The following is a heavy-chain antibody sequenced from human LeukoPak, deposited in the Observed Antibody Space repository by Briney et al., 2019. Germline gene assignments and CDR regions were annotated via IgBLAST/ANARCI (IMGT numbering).Heavy chain of an antibody. CDR1: GGSISSGGYY. D-gene: IGHD5-12*01. V-gene: IGHV4-31*03. Sequence: SQTLSLTCTVSGGSISSGGYYWSWTRQHPGKGLEWIGCICYSGSTYYNPPLKSRVTISVDTSKNQFSLKLSSVTAADTAVYYCARAPPPYSPYYYYYGMDVWGKGTTVTVSS. CDR2: ICYSGST. J-gene: IGHJ6*04. CDR3: ARAPPPYSPYYYYYGMDV.